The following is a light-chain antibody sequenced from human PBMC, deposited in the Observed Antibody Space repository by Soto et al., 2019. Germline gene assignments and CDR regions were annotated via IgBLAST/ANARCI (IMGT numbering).Light chain of an antibody. J-gene: IGKJ2*01. CDR1: QNVKTY. CDR3: QQYGASPRT. CDR2: GAS. Sequence: EIVLTQSPSTLSLSPGDRATPSCRASQNVKTYLAWYQQRGGQSPRLLFYGASSRATGIPDRFSGSGSGTEFTLTIGSLEPEDFAVYYCQQYGASPRTFGQGTKLES. V-gene: IGKV3-20*01.